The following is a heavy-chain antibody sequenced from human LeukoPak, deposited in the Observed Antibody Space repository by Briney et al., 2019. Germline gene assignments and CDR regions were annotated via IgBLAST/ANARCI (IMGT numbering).Heavy chain of an antibody. CDR2: ISGSGGST. CDR3: AKVPAGYSSGWYVDY. D-gene: IGHD6-19*01. J-gene: IGHJ4*02. CDR1: GFTFSSYS. Sequence: GGSLRLSCAASGFTFSSYSMNWVRQAPGKGLEWVSAISGSGGSTYYADSVKGRFTISRDNSKNTLYLQMNSLRAEDTAVYYCAKVPAGYSSGWYVDYWGQGTLVTVSS. V-gene: IGHV3-23*01.